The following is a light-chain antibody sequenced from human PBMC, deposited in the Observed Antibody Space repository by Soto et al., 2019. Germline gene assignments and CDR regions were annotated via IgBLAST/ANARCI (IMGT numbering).Light chain of an antibody. CDR1: QSISNC. J-gene: IGKJ1*01. Sequence: DIQMTQSPATLSASLGDRVTITCRASQSISNCLAWYQQKPGTAPKLLIYHASTLESGVPSRFSGSGSGTEFTLTISSLQPDDFATYYCQQYNSYSFGQGTKVDIK. CDR2: HAS. V-gene: IGKV1-5*01. CDR3: QQYNSYS.